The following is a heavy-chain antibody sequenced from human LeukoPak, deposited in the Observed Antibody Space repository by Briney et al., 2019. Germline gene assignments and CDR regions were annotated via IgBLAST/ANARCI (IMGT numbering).Heavy chain of an antibody. CDR3: ARETLSDFWSGYYS. CDR2: IYYSGST. Sequence: SETLSLTCTVSGGSISSSSYYWGWIRQPPGKGLEWIGSIYYSGSTYYNPSLKSRVTISVDTSKNQFSLKLSSVTAADTAVYYCARETLSDFWSGYYSWGQGTLVTVSS. D-gene: IGHD3-3*01. CDR1: GGSISSSSYY. V-gene: IGHV4-39*07. J-gene: IGHJ4*02.